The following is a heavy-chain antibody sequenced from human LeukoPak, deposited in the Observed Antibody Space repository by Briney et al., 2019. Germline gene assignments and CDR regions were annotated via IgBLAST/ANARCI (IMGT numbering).Heavy chain of an antibody. CDR1: GFIFNNYA. D-gene: IGHD4-11*01. Sequence: GGSLRLSCAGSGFIFNNYAMHWVRQAPGKGLEWVSYISSSSSTIYYADSVKGRFTISRDNAKNSLYLQMSSLRDEDTAVYYCARLTTLQAGYWGQGTLVTVSS. V-gene: IGHV3-48*02. CDR3: ARLTTLQAGY. J-gene: IGHJ4*02. CDR2: ISSSSSTI.